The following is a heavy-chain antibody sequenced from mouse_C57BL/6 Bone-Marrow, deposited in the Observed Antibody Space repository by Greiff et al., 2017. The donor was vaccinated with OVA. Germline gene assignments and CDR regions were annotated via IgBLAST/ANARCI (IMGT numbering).Heavy chain of an antibody. D-gene: IGHD2-4*01. CDR1: GYTFTSYW. Sequence: VKLQQPGAELVKPGASVKMSCKASGYTFTSYWITWVKQRPGQGLEWIGDIYPGSGSTNYNEKFKSKATLTVDTSSSTAYMQLSSLTSEDSAVYYCARKEIRYYAMDYWGQGTSVTVSS. V-gene: IGHV1-55*01. CDR3: ARKEIRYYAMDY. J-gene: IGHJ4*01. CDR2: IYPGSGST.